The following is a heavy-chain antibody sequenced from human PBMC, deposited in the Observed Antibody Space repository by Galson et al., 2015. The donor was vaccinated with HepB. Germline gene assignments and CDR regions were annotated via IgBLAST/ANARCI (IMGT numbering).Heavy chain of an antibody. J-gene: IGHJ1*01. CDR2: ISGSGGST. V-gene: IGHV3-23*01. Sequence: SLRLSCAASGFTFSSYAMSWVRQAPGKGLEWVSAISGSGGSTYYADSVKGRFTISRDNSKNTLYLQMNSLRAEDTAVYYCAKQYSSGPRAESYFQHWGQGTLVTVSS. CDR1: GFTFSSYA. CDR3: AKQYSSGPRAESYFQH. D-gene: IGHD3-22*01.